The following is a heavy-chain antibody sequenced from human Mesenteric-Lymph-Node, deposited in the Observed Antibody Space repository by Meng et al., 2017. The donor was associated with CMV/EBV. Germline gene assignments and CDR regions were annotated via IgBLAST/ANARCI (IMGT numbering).Heavy chain of an antibody. CDR1: GYSFTTYW. Sequence: GESLKISCKASGYSFTTYWIGWVRQMPGKGLEWMGIIYPGDSDTRHSPSFQGQVTISADKSITTAYLQWSSLKASDTAMYYCARRYCSSSTCHHDYWGQGTLVTVSS. CDR3: ARRYCSSSTCHHDY. CDR2: IYPGDSDT. D-gene: IGHD2-2*01. J-gene: IGHJ4*02. V-gene: IGHV5-51*01.